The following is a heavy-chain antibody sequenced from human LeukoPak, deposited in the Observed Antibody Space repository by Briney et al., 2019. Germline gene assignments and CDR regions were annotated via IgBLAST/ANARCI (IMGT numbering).Heavy chain of an antibody. J-gene: IGHJ6*03. D-gene: IGHD2-2*01. V-gene: IGHV3-21*01. CDR2: ISSSSSYI. Sequence: PGGSLRPSCAASGFTFSSYSMNWVRQAPGKGLEWVSSISSSSSYIYYADSVKGRFTISRDNAKNSLYLQMNSLRAEDTAVYYCARSGRDHIVVVPAAMASSYMDVWGKGTTVTISS. CDR3: ARSGRDHIVVVPAAMASSYMDV. CDR1: GFTFSSYS.